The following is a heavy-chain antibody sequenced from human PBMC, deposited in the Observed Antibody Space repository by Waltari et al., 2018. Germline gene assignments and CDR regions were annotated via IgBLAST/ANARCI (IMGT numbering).Heavy chain of an antibody. J-gene: IGHJ4*02. D-gene: IGHD2-15*01. CDR3: ARHVKGGGGGGYIEY. CDR2: IDPGDSET. V-gene: IGHV5-51*01. Sequence: EVELVQSGAEVKKPGESLKISCKGSGYSFDHFWIGWVRQKPGRGLEWLGIIDPGDSETRYSPSFLGQVTRSADKSISPVYLQRTSLQTSDTAIYYCARHVKGGGGGGYIEYWGQGTRVTVSS. CDR1: GYSFDHFW.